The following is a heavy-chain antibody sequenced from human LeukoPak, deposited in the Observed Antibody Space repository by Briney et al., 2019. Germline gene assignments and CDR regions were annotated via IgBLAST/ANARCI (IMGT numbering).Heavy chain of an antibody. Sequence: SETLSLTCTVSGGSISSSSYYWGWIRQPPGKGLEWIGSIYYSGSTYYNPSPKSRVTISVDTSKNQFSLKLSSVTAADTAVYYCARRKPRDAFDIWGQGTMVTVSS. CDR1: GGSISSSSYY. CDR2: IYYSGST. J-gene: IGHJ3*02. CDR3: ARRKPRDAFDI. V-gene: IGHV4-39*01.